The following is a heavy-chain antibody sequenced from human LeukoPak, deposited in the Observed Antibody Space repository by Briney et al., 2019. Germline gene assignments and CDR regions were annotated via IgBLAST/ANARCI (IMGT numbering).Heavy chain of an antibody. D-gene: IGHD1-26*01. CDR3: AREPGATAAFDI. CDR2: ISSSGSTA. CDR1: GFTFSSYE. J-gene: IGHJ3*02. V-gene: IGHV3-48*03. Sequence: GGSLRLSCAASGFTFSSYEMNWVRQAPGKGLEWVSYISSSGSTAYYADSVKGRFTISRDNAKNSLYLQINSLRAEDTAVYYCAREPGATAAFDIRGQGTMVTVSS.